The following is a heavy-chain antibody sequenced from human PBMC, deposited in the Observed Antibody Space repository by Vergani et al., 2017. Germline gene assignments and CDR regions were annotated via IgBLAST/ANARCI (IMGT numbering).Heavy chain of an antibody. J-gene: IGHJ3*02. V-gene: IGHV4-61*02. CDR3: VRVLHTSYILGAFDI. CDR1: GGSLDIHRQT. D-gene: IGHD2-21*01. CDR2: VDVKGNS. Sequence: QAPLQESGPRLVKPSQTLSLTCSFSGGSLDIHRQTWGWIRPPAGEGLEWIGLVDVKGNSNVSPSLGSRITMSADASRGRFSLNLRSVTTSDTAGYYCVRVLHTSYILGAFDIWGQGIKVTVSS.